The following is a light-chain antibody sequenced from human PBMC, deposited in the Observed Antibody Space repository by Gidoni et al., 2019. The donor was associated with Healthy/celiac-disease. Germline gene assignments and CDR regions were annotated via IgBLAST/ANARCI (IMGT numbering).Light chain of an antibody. CDR1: QSICSS. Sequence: EIVLPQSPDVQSVTPKEKVTTTRRASQSICSSLHWYQQKPDQSPKLLIKYATQSFSGVPSRFSGSGSGTDFTLTINSLGAEDAATYYCHQSSSLPFTFGGGTKVEIK. J-gene: IGKJ4*01. V-gene: IGKV6-21*01. CDR3: HQSSSLPFT. CDR2: YAT.